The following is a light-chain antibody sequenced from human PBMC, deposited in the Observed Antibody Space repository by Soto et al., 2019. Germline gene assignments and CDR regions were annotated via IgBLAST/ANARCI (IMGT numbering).Light chain of an antibody. CDR2: DAS. Sequence: EIVLTQSPATLSFSPGERATLSCRARQSVSSYLAWYQQKPGQAPRLLIYDASNRATGIPARFSGRGSGTDFALTISSLEPDDLAVYYCQQRSNQINFGQGTRLEIK. CDR3: QQRSNQIN. CDR1: QSVSSY. J-gene: IGKJ5*01. V-gene: IGKV3-11*01.